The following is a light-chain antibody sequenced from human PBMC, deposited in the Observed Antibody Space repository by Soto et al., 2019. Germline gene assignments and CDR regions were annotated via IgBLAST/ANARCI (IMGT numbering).Light chain of an antibody. Sequence: ENVLTQSPGTLSLSPGESATLSCRASQIVYNGYLAWYQQKPGQPTRLLIFGASTRASGVPDRFSGSESGTDFTLTINRLQPEDFAVYYCQQYVSSPRPFGQGTRVEIK. CDR1: QIVYNGY. J-gene: IGKJ1*01. V-gene: IGKV3-20*01. CDR2: GAS. CDR3: QQYVSSPRP.